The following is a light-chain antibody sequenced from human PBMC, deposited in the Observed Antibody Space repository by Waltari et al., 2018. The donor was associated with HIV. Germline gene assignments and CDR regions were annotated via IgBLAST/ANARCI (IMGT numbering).Light chain of an antibody. CDR2: GAS. V-gene: IGKV3-15*01. Sequence: EKVMTQSPATLSVSPGERATLSCWAIQPINNNLAWYQQKPGQAPQLLIYGASTRAAGVPDRFSGSGSGTEFSLTISSLQSEDLAIYYCQQYNNWPQTFGQGTKVEIK. J-gene: IGKJ2*01. CDR3: QQYNNWPQT. CDR1: QPINNN.